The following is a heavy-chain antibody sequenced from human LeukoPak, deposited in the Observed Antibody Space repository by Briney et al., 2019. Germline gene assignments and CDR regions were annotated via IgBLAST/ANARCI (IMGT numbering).Heavy chain of an antibody. CDR2: MKEDGSEE. CDR3: ATGGALRGYWVH. J-gene: IGHJ4*02. V-gene: IGHV3-7*01. D-gene: IGHD2-15*01. Sequence: QAGGSLRLSCVVSGFTFSDSTMTWVRQAPGKGLEWVAKMKEDGSEEYYVDSVKGRFTISRDNARNSLYLQMNSLRADDTAVYYCATGGALRGYWVHWGQGTLVTVSS. CDR1: GFTFSDST.